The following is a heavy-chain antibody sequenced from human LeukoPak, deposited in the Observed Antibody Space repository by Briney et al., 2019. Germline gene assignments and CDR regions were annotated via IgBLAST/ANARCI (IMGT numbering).Heavy chain of an antibody. CDR2: IYYSGNT. CDR1: GGPISSSSYY. CDR3: ARRQYYYDSSGYFNY. J-gene: IGHJ4*02. D-gene: IGHD3-22*01. Sequence: PSETLSLTCTVSGGPISSSSYYWGWIRQPPGKGLEWIGGIYYSGNTYYNPSLKSRVTISVDTSKNQFSLKLSSVTAADTAVYYCARRQYYYDSSGYFNYWGQGTLVTVSS. V-gene: IGHV4-39*01.